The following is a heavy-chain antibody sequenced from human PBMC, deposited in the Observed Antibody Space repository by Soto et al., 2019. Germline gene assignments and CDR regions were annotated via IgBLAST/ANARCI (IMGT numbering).Heavy chain of an antibody. J-gene: IGHJ5*02. CDR2: INPNSGAA. V-gene: IGHV1-2*02. CDR3: ARSGCMILAILP. CDR1: GYTFTSYF. D-gene: IGHD2-8*01. Sequence: ASVKVSCKASGYTFTSYFIRWLRQAPGQGLEWMGWINPNSGAAKYAQKFQGRVTMTRDTSTSTAYMELTLLRSDDTAVYYCARSGCMILAILPWGEGTLVTVSS.